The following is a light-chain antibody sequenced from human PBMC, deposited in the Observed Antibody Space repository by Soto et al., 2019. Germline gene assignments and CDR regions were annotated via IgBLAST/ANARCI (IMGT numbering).Light chain of an antibody. Sequence: VVLTQSPATLSVSPGERATLSCRGSENINTYLAWYQQKPGQAPKLLIYDASNRATGIPARFSASGSGTVFTLTISSLEPEDFAVYYCQHRNNWPLTFGGGTTVEIK. J-gene: IGKJ4*01. V-gene: IGKV3-11*01. CDR2: DAS. CDR1: ENINTY. CDR3: QHRNNWPLT.